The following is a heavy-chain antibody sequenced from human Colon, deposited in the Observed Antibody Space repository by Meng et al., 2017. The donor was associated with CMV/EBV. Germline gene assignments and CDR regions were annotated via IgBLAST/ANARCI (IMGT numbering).Heavy chain of an antibody. D-gene: IGHD1-1*01. Sequence: GESLKISCVASGFTFGSYAMNWVRQAPGKGLEWLAFIGSGGNSAYYADSVKGRFTISRDNSKSTLYLEMTSLRVDDTAVYFCAKDGRFGGNEFFDSWGQGALVTVSS. CDR2: IGSGGNSA. J-gene: IGHJ5*01. CDR3: AKDGRFGGNEFFDS. CDR1: GFTFGSYA. V-gene: IGHV3-23*03.